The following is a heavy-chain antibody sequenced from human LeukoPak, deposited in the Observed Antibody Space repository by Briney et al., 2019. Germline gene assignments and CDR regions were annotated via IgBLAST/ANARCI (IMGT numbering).Heavy chain of an antibody. CDR2: INHSGST. J-gene: IGHJ6*02. CDR3: ARAIPYCSGGSCYFNYYGMDV. Sequence: SETLSLTCAVYGGSFSGYYWSWIRQPPGKGLEWIGEINHSGSTNYNPSLKRRVTISVDTSKNQFSLKLSSVTAADTAVYYCARAIPYCSGGSCYFNYYGMDVWGQGTTVTVSS. D-gene: IGHD2-15*01. CDR1: GGSFSGYY. V-gene: IGHV4-34*01.